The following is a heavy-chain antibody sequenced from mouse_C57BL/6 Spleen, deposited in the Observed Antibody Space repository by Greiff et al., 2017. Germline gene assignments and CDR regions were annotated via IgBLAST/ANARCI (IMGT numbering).Heavy chain of an antibody. V-gene: IGHV1-69*01. Sequence: QVQLQQPGAELVMPGASVKLSCKASGYTFTSYWMHWVKQRPGQGLEWIGEIDPSDSYTNYNQKVKGKSTLTVDKSSSTAYMQLSSLTSEDSAVYYCARSRTYDGHDYWGQGTTLTVSS. CDR2: IDPSDSYT. D-gene: IGHD2-3*01. CDR3: ARSRTYDGHDY. J-gene: IGHJ2*01. CDR1: GYTFTSYW.